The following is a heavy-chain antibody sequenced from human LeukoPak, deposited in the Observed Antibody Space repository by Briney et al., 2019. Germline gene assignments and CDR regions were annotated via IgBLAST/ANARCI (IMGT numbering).Heavy chain of an antibody. Sequence: PGGSLRLSCAASGFTFSSYGMHWVRQAPGKGLEWVAVISYDGSNKYYADSVRGRFTISRDNSKNTLYLQMNSLRAEDTGVYYCARVQDSGLFRWFWGQGTLVTVSS. J-gene: IGHJ4*02. CDR3: ARVQDSGLFRWF. CDR2: ISYDGSNK. V-gene: IGHV3-30*03. CDR1: GFTFSSYG. D-gene: IGHD1-26*01.